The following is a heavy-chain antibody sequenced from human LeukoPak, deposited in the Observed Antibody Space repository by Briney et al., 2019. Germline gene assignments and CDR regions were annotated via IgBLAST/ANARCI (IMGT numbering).Heavy chain of an antibody. CDR2: INWDDQK. D-gene: IGHD3-22*01. V-gene: IGHV2-5*02. J-gene: IGHJ5*02. CDR3: AHRRDSSGYQYRYWFAP. CDR1: GFSLTTSGVG. Sequence: SGPTLVKPTQTLTLACTFSGFSLTTSGVGVGWIRQPPGKALEWLALINWDDQKVYSPSLQSRLSITKDTSKNQVVLTMANVDPVDTATYYCAHRRDSSGYQYRYWFAPWGQGTLVTVSS.